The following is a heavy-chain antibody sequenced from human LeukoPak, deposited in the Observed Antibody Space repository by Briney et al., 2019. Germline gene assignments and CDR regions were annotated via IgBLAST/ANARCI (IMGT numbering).Heavy chain of an antibody. CDR3: AKSRGTYYDGSGYHDFGY. Sequence: GGTLRLSCAASGLTFSSYGMSWVRQAPGKGLEWVSAISGSGGSTYYADSVKGRFTISRDNSKNTLYLQMNSLRAEDTAVYYCAKSRGTYYDGSGYHDFGYWGRGTLVTVSS. CDR1: GLTFSSYG. V-gene: IGHV3-23*01. CDR2: ISGSGGST. J-gene: IGHJ4*02. D-gene: IGHD3-22*01.